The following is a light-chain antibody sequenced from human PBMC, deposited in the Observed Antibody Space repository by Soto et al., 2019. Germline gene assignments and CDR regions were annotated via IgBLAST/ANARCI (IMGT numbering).Light chain of an antibody. CDR3: QQYTSYWT. V-gene: IGKV1-5*01. J-gene: IGKJ1*01. CDR1: QTISRW. CDR2: DAS. Sequence: DLQLSQSPSTLSASLGDSVTIXXRASQTISRWLAWYQQKPGKAPXLLIYDASSLESGVPSRFSGMGSGKEFTLTISSLQSDDFATYYCQQYTSYWTFGQGTKVDI.